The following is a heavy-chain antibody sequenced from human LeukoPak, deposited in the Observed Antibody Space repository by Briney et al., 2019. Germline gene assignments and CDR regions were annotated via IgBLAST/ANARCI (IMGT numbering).Heavy chain of an antibody. CDR3: ARVPGGDWHFDL. CDR2: ISSSSSYI. CDR1: GFTFSDYS. D-gene: IGHD3-16*01. Sequence: GSLRLSCAASGFTFSDYSMSRVRQAPGKGLEWVSSISSSSSYIYYADSVKGRFTISRDNAKNSLSLQMNSLRAEDTAVYYCARVPGGDWHFDLWGRGTLVTVSS. V-gene: IGHV3-21*01. J-gene: IGHJ2*01.